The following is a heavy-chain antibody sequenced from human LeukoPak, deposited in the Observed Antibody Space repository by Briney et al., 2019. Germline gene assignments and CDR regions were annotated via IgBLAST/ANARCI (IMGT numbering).Heavy chain of an antibody. V-gene: IGHV3-7*03. CDR3: GLWFGELFFDY. CDR2: IKQDGSEK. J-gene: IGHJ4*02. CDR1: GFTFSSYW. D-gene: IGHD3-10*01. Sequence: GGSLRLSCAASGFTFSSYWMSWVRQAPGKGLEWVANIKQDGSEKYYVDSVKGRFTISRDNAKNSLYLQMNSLRAEDTAVYYCGLWFGELFFDYWGQGTLVTVSS.